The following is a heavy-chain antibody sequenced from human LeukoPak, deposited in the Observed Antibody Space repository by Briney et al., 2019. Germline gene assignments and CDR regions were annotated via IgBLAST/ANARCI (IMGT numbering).Heavy chain of an antibody. CDR1: GFRFSGSD. CDR3: MSPMTTVPSRDY. CDR2: IRNKANSCAT. D-gene: IGHD4-17*01. J-gene: IGHJ4*02. Sequence: GGSLRLSCAAAGFRFSGSDMHWVRQASGKGLEWVGRIRNKANSCATAYAASVKGRFTISRDDSRNTAYLQMNSLKTEDTAVYYCMSPMTTVPSRDYWGQGTLVTVSS. V-gene: IGHV3-73*01.